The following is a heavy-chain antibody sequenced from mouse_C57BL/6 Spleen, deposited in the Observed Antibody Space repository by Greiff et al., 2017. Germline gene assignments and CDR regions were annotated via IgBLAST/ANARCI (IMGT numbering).Heavy chain of an antibody. J-gene: IGHJ2*01. CDR1: GYTFTSYW. Sequence: QVQLQQPGAELVKPGASVKLSCKASGYTFTSYWMQWVKQRPGQGLEGIGEIDPSDSFTNYKQKFKGKATLTVDTSSSTAYMQLSSLTSEDSAVYYCARRVLTGPYYFDYWGQGTTLTVSS. CDR3: ARRVLTGPYYFDY. CDR2: IDPSDSFT. D-gene: IGHD4-1*01. V-gene: IGHV1-50*01.